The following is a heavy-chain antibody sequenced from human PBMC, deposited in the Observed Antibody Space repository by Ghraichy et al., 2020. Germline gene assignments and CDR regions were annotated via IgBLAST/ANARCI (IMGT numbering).Heavy chain of an antibody. Sequence: GGSLRLSCAASGFTFSSYSMNWVRQAPGKGLEWVSSISSSSSYIYYADSVKGRFTISRDNAKNSLYLQMISLRAEDTAVYYCAILQRAAGNDYWGQGTLVTVSS. V-gene: IGHV3-21*01. D-gene: IGHD6-13*01. CDR1: GFTFSSYS. CDR2: ISSSSSYI. J-gene: IGHJ4*02. CDR3: AILQRAAGNDY.